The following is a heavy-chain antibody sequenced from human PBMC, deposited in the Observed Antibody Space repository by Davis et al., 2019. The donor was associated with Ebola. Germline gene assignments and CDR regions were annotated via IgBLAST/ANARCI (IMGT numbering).Heavy chain of an antibody. CDR3: ARGIRTSYYYYGMDV. CDR2: IYYSGST. D-gene: IGHD1-14*01. J-gene: IGHJ6*02. V-gene: IGHV4-39*01. Sequence: SETLSLTCTVSGGSISSSSYYWGWIRQPPGKGLEWIGSIYYSGSTYYNPSLKSRVTISVDTSKNQFSLKLSSVTAADTAVYYCARGIRTSYYYYGMDVWGQGTTVTVSS. CDR1: GGSISSSSYY.